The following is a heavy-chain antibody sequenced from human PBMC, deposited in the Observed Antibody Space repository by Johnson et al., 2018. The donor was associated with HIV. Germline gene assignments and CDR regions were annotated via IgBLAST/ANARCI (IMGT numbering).Heavy chain of an antibody. CDR1: GFTFDDYA. V-gene: IGHV3-48*03. Sequence: VQLVESGGGLVQPGRSLRLSCTASGFTFDDYALHWVRQGPGKGLEWVACISFNGRTIYYADSVKGRFTMSRDNAKKSLYLQMNSLRAEDTAVYYCAKERHLVRAFDIWGQGTMVTVSS. CDR2: ISFNGRTI. CDR3: AKERHLVRAFDI. J-gene: IGHJ3*02. D-gene: IGHD6-6*01.